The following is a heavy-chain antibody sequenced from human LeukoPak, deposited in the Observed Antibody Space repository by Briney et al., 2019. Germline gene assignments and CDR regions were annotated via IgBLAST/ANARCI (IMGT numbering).Heavy chain of an antibody. CDR1: GGSISSSDYY. D-gene: IGHD3-16*01. Sequence: SSETLSLTCSVSGGSISSSDYYWGWIRQPPGKGLEWIGTMFYNGATKSNPSLSSRVTMSIDTSKNLFSLKLRSVTAADTAVYYCAREARLALQVVGSGDYWGKGTLVTVSS. V-gene: IGHV4-39*07. CDR3: AREARLALQVVGSGDY. J-gene: IGHJ4*02. CDR2: MFYNGAT.